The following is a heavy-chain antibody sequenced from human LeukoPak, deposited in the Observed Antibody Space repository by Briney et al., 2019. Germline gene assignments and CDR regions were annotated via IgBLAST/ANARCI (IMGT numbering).Heavy chain of an antibody. Sequence: PGGSLRLSCAASGFTFSSYWMSWVRQAPGKGLEWVSAISGSGGSTYYADSVKGRFTISRDNSKNTLYLQMNSLRAEDTAVYYCAKDHAVAGAAYYYYGMDVWGQGTTVTVSS. J-gene: IGHJ6*02. V-gene: IGHV3-23*01. D-gene: IGHD6-19*01. CDR1: GFTFSSYW. CDR3: AKDHAVAGAAYYYYGMDV. CDR2: ISGSGGST.